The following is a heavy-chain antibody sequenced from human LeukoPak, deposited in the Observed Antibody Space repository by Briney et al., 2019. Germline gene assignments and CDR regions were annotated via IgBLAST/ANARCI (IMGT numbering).Heavy chain of an antibody. CDR3: ARARVDY. CDR1: GFTFNLYS. J-gene: IGHJ4*02. V-gene: IGHV3-21*01. Sequence: MTGGSLRLSCAASGFTFNLYSMHWVRQAPGKGLEWVSSISSSSSFIYYADSVKGRFTISRDNAKNSLYLQMNSLRAEDTAVYYCARARVDYWGQGTLVIVSS. CDR2: ISSSSSFI.